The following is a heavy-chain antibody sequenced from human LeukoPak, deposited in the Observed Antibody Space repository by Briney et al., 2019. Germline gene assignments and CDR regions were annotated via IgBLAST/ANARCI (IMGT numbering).Heavy chain of an antibody. D-gene: IGHD3-10*02. V-gene: IGHV3-48*03. CDR3: AELGITMIGGV. Sequence: PGGSLRLSCAAAASTFSSYEMNWVRQVPGKGLEWVSYISSSGSTIYYADSVKGRFTISRDNAKNSLYLQMNSLRAEDTAVYYCAELGITMIGGVWGKGTAVTISS. J-gene: IGHJ6*04. CDR1: ASTFSSYE. CDR2: ISSSGSTI.